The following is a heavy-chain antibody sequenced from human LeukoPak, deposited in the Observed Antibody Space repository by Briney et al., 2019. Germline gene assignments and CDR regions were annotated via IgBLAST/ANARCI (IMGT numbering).Heavy chain of an antibody. V-gene: IGHV3-7*01. J-gene: IGHJ3*01. CDR1: GFVFSSYW. CDR3: ARDSCSWRQGACDL. D-gene: IGHD6-13*01. CDR2: IKLDGDER. Sequence: GGSLRLFCAASGFVFSSYWMSWARQAPGKGLEWVAKIKLDGDERYYVDSVKGRFTIARDNDKDSLYLQMDSLRVEVTALDCCARDSCSWRQGACDLWGQGTMVTVSS.